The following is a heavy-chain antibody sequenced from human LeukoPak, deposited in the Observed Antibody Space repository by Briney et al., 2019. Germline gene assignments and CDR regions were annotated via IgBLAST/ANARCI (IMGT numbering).Heavy chain of an antibody. CDR3: ARSPAANTPFDYYLDS. V-gene: IGHV3-33*01. Sequence: GGSLRLSCAASGFTFSNYGMHWVRQAPGKGLEWVAVIWYDGSNTYYTDSVKGRFTISRDNSKNTLFLQMNSLRAEDTAVYYCARSPAANTPFDYYLDSWGQGTLVAVSS. D-gene: IGHD2-2*01. CDR1: GFTFSNYG. CDR2: IWYDGSNT. J-gene: IGHJ4*02.